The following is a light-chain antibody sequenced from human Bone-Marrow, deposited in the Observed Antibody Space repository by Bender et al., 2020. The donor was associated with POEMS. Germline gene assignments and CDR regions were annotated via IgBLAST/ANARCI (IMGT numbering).Light chain of an antibody. CDR1: SSDVGAYNY. J-gene: IGLJ1*01. V-gene: IGLV2-14*03. CDR2: DVS. CDR3: SSYTSSGTLV. Sequence: QSALTQPASVSGSPGQSLTISCTGSSSDVGAYNYVSWYQQHPGKAPKVMIYDVSNRPSGVSNRFSGSKSGNTASLTISGLRAEDEADYYCSSYTSSGTLVFGSGTQVTVL.